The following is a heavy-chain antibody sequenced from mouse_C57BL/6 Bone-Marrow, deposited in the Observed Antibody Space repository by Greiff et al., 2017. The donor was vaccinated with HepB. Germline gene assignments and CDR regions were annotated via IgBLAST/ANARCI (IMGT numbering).Heavy chain of an antibody. CDR3: ARGYYGISYPPLFDY. D-gene: IGHD1-1*01. CDR1: GYTFTDYN. V-gene: IGHV1-18*01. Sequence: VQLKESGPELVKPGASVKIPCKASGYTFTDYNMDWVKQSHGKSLEWIGDINPNNGGTIYNQKFKGKATLTVDKSSSTAYMELRSLTSVDTAVYYCARGYYGISYPPLFDYWGQGTTLTVSS. J-gene: IGHJ2*01. CDR2: INPNNGGT.